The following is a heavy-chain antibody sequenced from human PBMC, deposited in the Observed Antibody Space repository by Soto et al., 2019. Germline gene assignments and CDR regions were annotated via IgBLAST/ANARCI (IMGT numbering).Heavy chain of an antibody. Sequence: SETLSLTCNVSAGSITGDSYYWTWIRQPPGKGLEWLGYISYNGRTNYNPSLKSRVTIPVDTSRKQFFLRLTSVTAADTAIYYCARDPCGSDCYSGLDYWGQGSLVTVSS. CDR1: AGSITGDSYY. V-gene: IGHV4-61*01. CDR3: ARDPCGSDCYSGLDY. CDR2: ISYNGRT. J-gene: IGHJ4*02. D-gene: IGHD2-21*02.